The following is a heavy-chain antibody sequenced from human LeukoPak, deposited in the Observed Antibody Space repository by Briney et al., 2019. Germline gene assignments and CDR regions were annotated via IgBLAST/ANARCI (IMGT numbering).Heavy chain of an antibody. Sequence: SETLSLTCAVSGGSISSGGYSWSWIRQPPGKGLEWIGYIYHSGSTYYNPSLKSRVTISVDRSKNQFSLKLSSVTAADTAVYYCARAGGYSNGFDYWGQGTLVTVSS. CDR3: ARAGGYSNGFDY. J-gene: IGHJ4*02. CDR2: IYHSGST. V-gene: IGHV4-30-2*01. D-gene: IGHD5-18*01. CDR1: GGSISSGGYS.